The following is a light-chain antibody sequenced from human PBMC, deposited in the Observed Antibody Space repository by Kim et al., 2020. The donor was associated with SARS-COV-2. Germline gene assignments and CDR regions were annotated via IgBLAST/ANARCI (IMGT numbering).Light chain of an antibody. CDR3: QQYNNWPRT. Sequence: EIVMTQSPATLSVSPGERASLSFRASQDVSFNLAWYQYKPGQAPRLLIYGSSTRATNIPARFSGSGSGTEFTLTISSLQSEDFAIYYCQQYNNWPRTFGQGTKLE. CDR2: GSS. J-gene: IGKJ2*01. CDR1: QDVSFN. V-gene: IGKV3-15*01.